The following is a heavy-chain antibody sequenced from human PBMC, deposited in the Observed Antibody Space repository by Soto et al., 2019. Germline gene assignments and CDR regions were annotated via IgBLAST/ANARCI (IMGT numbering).Heavy chain of an antibody. D-gene: IGHD4-17*01. CDR1: GFTFTSSA. CDR2: IVVGSGNT. J-gene: IGHJ6*03. V-gene: IGHV1-58*02. CDR3: AASDYQPFGYYYYYMDV. Sequence: SVKVSCKASGFTFTSSAMQWVRQARGQRFEWIGWIVVGSGNTNYAQKFQERVTITRDMSTSTAYVELSSLRSEDTAVYYCAASDYQPFGYYYYYMDVWGKGTTVTVSS.